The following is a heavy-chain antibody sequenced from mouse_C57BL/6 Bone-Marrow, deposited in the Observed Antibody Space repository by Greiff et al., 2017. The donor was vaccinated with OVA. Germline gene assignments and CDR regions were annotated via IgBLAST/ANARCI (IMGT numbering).Heavy chain of an antibody. Sequence: ESGPGLVKPCPSLSLTCSVTGYSITSCYYWNWIRQLPGNKLEWVGYISYDGSNNYNPSLKNRITITRDTSKNQFFLKLNSVTTEDTATYYCDNYIYWYFDVWGTGTTVTVSS. CDR1: GYSITSCYY. CDR2: ISYDGSN. V-gene: IGHV3-6*01. D-gene: IGHD2-1*01. J-gene: IGHJ1*03. CDR3: DNYIYWYFDV.